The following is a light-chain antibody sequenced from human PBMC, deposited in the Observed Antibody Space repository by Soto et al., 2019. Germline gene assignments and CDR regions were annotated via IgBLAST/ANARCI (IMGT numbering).Light chain of an antibody. J-gene: IGKJ5*01. V-gene: IGKV3-15*01. CDR2: GIS. CDR3: QQYSKWPIT. Sequence: EMVMTQSPAILSVSPGESATLSCRASQSVNSNYLAWYQQHPGQPPRLLIYGISTRATRIPARFSGSGSGTEFSLTISSVQSEDFAVYYCQQYSKWPITFGQGTRLEIK. CDR1: QSVNSN.